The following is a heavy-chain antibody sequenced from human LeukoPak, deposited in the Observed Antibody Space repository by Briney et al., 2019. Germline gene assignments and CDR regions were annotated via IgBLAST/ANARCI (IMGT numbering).Heavy chain of an antibody. D-gene: IGHD6-13*01. CDR2: IKQDGSEI. CDR1: GFTFSTYW. V-gene: IGHV3-7*01. J-gene: IGHJ4*02. Sequence: SGGSLRLSCAASGFTFSTYWMSWVRQAPGKGLEWVANIKQDGSEIHYVDSVKGRFTISRDNAKNSLFLQMNSLRAEDTAVYYCTRDPGIAAAGTVGYFDYWGQGTLVTVSS. CDR3: TRDPGIAAAGTVGYFDY.